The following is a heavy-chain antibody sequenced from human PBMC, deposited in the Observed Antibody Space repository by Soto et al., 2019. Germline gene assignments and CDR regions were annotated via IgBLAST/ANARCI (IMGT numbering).Heavy chain of an antibody. V-gene: IGHV4-59*08. J-gene: IGHJ5*02. CDR3: AGTSSPSRDWFDP. CDR1: GGSISSYY. Sequence: SETLSLTCTVSGGSISSYYWSWIRQPPGKGLEWIGYIYYSGSTNYNPSLKSRVTISVDTSKNQFSLKLSSVTAADMAVYYCAGTSSPSRDWFDPWGQGTLVTVSS. CDR2: IYYSGST.